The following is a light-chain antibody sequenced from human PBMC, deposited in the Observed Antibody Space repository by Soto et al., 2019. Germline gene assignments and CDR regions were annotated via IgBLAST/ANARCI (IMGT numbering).Light chain of an antibody. V-gene: IGKV1-27*01. CDR1: QDISTY. Sequence: DIQMTQAPSSLSASVGDRVTITCRARQDISTYLAWYQQKPGKLPKLLISAAYTLQSGVPPRFSGSGSGTGFTPTISSPQPEDVATYYCQKYDNGPPTFGGGTKVEIK. CDR3: QKYDNGPPT. CDR2: AAY. J-gene: IGKJ4*01.